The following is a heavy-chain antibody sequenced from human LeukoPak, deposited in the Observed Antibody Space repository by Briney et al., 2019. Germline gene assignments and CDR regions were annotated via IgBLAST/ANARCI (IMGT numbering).Heavy chain of an antibody. CDR3: ARYGSTWYLEY. Sequence: PSQTLSLTCVISGDSVSSNSAAWNWIRQSPSRGLEGLGRIYYRSQWFVDYEASVRGRITINGDRFKYQFSLHLDSVTPEDTALYFCARYGSTWYLEYWGQGTLVTVSS. V-gene: IGHV6-1*01. D-gene: IGHD6-13*01. CDR2: IYYRSQWFV. CDR1: GDSVSSNSAA. J-gene: IGHJ4*02.